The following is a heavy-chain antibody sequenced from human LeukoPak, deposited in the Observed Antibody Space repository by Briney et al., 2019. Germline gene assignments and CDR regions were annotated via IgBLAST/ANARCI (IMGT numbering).Heavy chain of an antibody. CDR3: AREYCSGGSCFPSGYGMDV. Sequence: SVKVSCKASGGTFSSYAISWARQAPGQGLEWMGGIIPIFGTANYAQKFQGRVTITADESTSTAYMELSSLRSEDTAVYYCAREYCSGGSCFPSGYGMDVWGKGTTVTVSS. V-gene: IGHV1-69*13. D-gene: IGHD2-15*01. CDR2: IIPIFGTA. CDR1: GGTFSSYA. J-gene: IGHJ6*04.